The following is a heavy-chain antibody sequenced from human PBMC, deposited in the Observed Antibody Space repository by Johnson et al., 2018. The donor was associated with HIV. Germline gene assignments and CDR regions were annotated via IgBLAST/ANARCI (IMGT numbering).Heavy chain of an antibody. Sequence: VQLVESGGGLVQPGGSLRLSCAASGFTFSSYDMHWVRQATGKGLEWVSAIGTAGDTYYPGSVKGRFTISRENAKNSLYLQMNSLRAGDTAVYYCARGVGSWYSSSSGAFDIWGQGTMVTVSS. J-gene: IGHJ3*02. CDR2: IGTAGDT. V-gene: IGHV3-13*01. CDR3: ARGVGSWYSSSSGAFDI. CDR1: GFTFSSYD. D-gene: IGHD6-6*01.